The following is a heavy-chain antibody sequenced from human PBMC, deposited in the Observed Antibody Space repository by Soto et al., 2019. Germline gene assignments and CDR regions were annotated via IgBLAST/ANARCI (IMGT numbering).Heavy chain of an antibody. V-gene: IGHV5-51*01. CDR3: ARHGRITMVRGGSMVYGMDV. CDR1: VYRFNNYW. CDR2: IYPGDSDT. J-gene: IGHJ6*02. Sequence: RGEPLKVSWNSSVYRFNNYWIGWVRQMPGKGLEWMGIIYPGDSDTRYSPSFQGQVTISADKSISTAYLQWSSLKASDTAMYYCARHGRITMVRGGSMVYGMDVWGQGTTVTVSS. D-gene: IGHD3-10*01.